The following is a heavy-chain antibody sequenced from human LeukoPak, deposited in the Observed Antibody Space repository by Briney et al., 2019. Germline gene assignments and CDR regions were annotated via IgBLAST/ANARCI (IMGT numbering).Heavy chain of an antibody. CDR2: INTGGGST. CDR3: AKVVVVPAAGGKWFDP. J-gene: IGHJ5*02. D-gene: IGHD2-2*01. CDR1: GFNFRDYN. Sequence: KTGGSLRLSCGASGFNFRDYNMSWIRQAPGKGLEYISYINTGGGSTYYAGSVKGRFTISRDNAKNSLYLQMNNVRAEDTAVYYCAKVVVVPAAGGKWFDPWGQGTLVTVSS. V-gene: IGHV3-11*04.